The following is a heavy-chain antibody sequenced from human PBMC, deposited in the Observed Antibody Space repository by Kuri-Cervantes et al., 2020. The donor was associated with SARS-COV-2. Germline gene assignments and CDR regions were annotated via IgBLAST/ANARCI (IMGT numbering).Heavy chain of an antibody. J-gene: IGHJ4*02. CDR3: ARDILSFLGTHYFDY. CDR2: ISGTGFNT. Sequence: GESLKISCTAPGFTLSTYAFSWVRQAPGKGLEWVSFISGTGFNTDYAASVKGRFTVSRDNAKNSLYLQMNSLRAEDTAVYYCARDILSFLGTHYFDYWGQGTLVTVSS. CDR1: GFTLSTYA. V-gene: IGHV3-23*01. D-gene: IGHD3-16*02.